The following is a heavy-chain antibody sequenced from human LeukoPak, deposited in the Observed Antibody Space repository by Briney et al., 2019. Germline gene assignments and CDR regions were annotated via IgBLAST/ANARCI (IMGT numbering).Heavy chain of an antibody. Sequence: PGGSLRLSCAASGFTFSDYYMSWIRQAPGKGLERVSYISSSGSTIYYADSVKGRFTISRDNAKYSLYLQMNSLRAEDTAVYYCAREYYDILTGYSNAFDIWGQGTMVTVSS. V-gene: IGHV3-11*01. D-gene: IGHD3-9*01. J-gene: IGHJ3*02. CDR3: AREYYDILTGYSNAFDI. CDR1: GFTFSDYY. CDR2: ISSSGSTI.